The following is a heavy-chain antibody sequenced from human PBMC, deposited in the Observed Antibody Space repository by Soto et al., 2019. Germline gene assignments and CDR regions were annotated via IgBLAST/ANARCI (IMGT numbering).Heavy chain of an antibody. CDR3: ARDRHDFWSGYREDDAFDI. J-gene: IGHJ3*02. CDR2: TYYRSKWYN. V-gene: IGHV6-1*01. Sequence: SQTLSLTCAISGDSVSSNSAAWNWIRQSPSRGLEWLGRTYYRSKWYNDYAVSVKSRITINPDTSKNQFSLQLNSVTPEDTAVYYCARDRHDFWSGYREDDAFDIWGQGTMVNVSS. D-gene: IGHD3-3*01. CDR1: GDSVSSNSAA.